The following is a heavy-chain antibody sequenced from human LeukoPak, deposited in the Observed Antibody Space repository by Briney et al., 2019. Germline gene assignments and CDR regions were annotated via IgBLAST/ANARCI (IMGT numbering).Heavy chain of an antibody. CDR3: TRRSSTSCYDY. D-gene: IGHD2-2*01. J-gene: IGHJ4*02. Sequence: ASVKVSCKASGGTFSSYAISWVRQAPGQGLEWMGWINPNSGGTNYAQKFQGRVTMTRDTSISTAYMELSRLRSDDTAVYYCTRRSSTSCYDYWGQGTLVTVSS. CDR2: INPNSGGT. CDR1: GGTFSSYA. V-gene: IGHV1-2*02.